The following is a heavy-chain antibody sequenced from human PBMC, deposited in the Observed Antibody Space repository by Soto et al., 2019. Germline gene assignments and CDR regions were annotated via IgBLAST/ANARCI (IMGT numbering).Heavy chain of an antibody. V-gene: IGHV1-18*01. Sequence: QVQLVQSGAEVKKPGASVKVSCKASGYTFTSYGISWVRQAPGQGLEWMGWISAYNGNTNYAQKLQGRVTMTTDTSTSTADMELRSLRSDDTAVYYCARTLKRIAVAGPPDYWGQGTLVTVSS. J-gene: IGHJ4*02. CDR1: GYTFTSYG. CDR2: ISAYNGNT. D-gene: IGHD6-19*01. CDR3: ARTLKRIAVAGPPDY.